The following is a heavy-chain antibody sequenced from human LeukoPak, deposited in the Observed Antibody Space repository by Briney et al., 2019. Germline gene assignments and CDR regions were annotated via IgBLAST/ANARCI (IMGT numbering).Heavy chain of an antibody. CDR3: AKVGVGWVAFEY. D-gene: IGHD3-16*01. CDR2: ISDSSGGT. Sequence: PGGSLRLSCAASGFTFSNFAMSWVRQAPGKGLQWVSAISDSSGGTFYADSVKGRFTIPRDNSKNTLYLQMNSLRAEDTAVYYCAKVGVGWVAFEYWGQGTRVTVSS. CDR1: GFTFSNFA. J-gene: IGHJ4*02. V-gene: IGHV3-23*01.